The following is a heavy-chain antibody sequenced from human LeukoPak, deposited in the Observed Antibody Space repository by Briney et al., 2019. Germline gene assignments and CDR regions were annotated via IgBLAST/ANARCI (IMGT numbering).Heavy chain of an antibody. CDR1: GGPITTSSYY. Sequence: SETLSLTCSVSGGPITTSSYYWGWIRQPPEKGLEWIGSIYYTGGTYYSPSLKSRVTISVDTSKNQFSLKLSSVTAADTAVYYCASHPRDYYDSSGYYVYWGQGTLVTVSS. D-gene: IGHD3-22*01. CDR2: IYYTGGT. CDR3: ASHPRDYYDSSGYYVY. V-gene: IGHV4-39*01. J-gene: IGHJ4*02.